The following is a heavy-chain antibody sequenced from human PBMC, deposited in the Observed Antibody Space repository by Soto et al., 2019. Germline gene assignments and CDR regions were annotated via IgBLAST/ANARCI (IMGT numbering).Heavy chain of an antibody. D-gene: IGHD3-22*01. CDR3: AKVKYDSSGYYRNFDY. V-gene: IGHV1-69*13. CDR1: GGTFSSYA. J-gene: IGHJ4*02. CDR2: IIPRFGTA. Sequence: ASVKVSCKASGGTFSSYAISWVRQAPGQGLEWVGGIIPRFGTANYAQKFQGRVTITADESTSTAYMELSSLRSEDTAMYYCAKVKYDSSGYYRNFDYWGQGTLVTVSS.